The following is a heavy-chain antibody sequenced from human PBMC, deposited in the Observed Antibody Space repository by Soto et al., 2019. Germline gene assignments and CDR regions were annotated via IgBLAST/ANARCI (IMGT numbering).Heavy chain of an antibody. CDR2: FDPEDGET. CDR3: ATGPWSTRRYDILTGYGDY. CDR1: GYTLTELS. V-gene: IGHV1-24*01. Sequence: ASVKVSCKVSGYTLTELSMHWVRQAPGKGLEWMGGFDPEDGETIYAQKFQGRVTMTEDTSTDTAYMELSSLRSEDTAVYYCATGPWSTRRYDILTGYGDYWGQGTLVTVSS. D-gene: IGHD3-9*01. J-gene: IGHJ4*02.